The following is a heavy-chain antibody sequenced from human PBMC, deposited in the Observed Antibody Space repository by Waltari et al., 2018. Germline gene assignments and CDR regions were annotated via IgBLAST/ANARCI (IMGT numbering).Heavy chain of an antibody. D-gene: IGHD4-17*01. Sequence: QVQLQQWGAGLLKPSATLSLTCAAYGGSFSGYYCIWTRPPPGKGLEWIGEINHSGSTNYNPSLKSRVTISVDTSKNQFSLKLSSVTAADTAVYYCARGTVTTVYYGMDVWGQGTTVTVSS. CDR2: INHSGST. J-gene: IGHJ6*02. CDR1: GGSFSGYY. V-gene: IGHV4-34*01. CDR3: ARGTVTTVYYGMDV.